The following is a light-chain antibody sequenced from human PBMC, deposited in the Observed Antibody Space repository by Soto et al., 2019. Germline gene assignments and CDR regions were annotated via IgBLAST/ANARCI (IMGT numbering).Light chain of an antibody. CDR1: QSVTTSY. Sequence: EILLTQSPGTLSLSPGERATLSCRASQSVTTSYLAWYQQKPGQAPRLLIYGTTIRATGVPDRFSGSGSATDFTLTISRLKPEDFAVYYCHQYGDSPQTFGQGTKVEI. J-gene: IGKJ1*01. CDR2: GTT. V-gene: IGKV3-20*01. CDR3: HQYGDSPQT.